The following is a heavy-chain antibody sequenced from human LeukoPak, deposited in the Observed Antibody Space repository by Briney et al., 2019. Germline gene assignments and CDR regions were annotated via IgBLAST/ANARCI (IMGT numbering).Heavy chain of an antibody. CDR3: ARIRANWFDP. CDR1: GGSISSSSYY. J-gene: IGHJ5*02. CDR2: IYYSGST. Sequence: SETLSLTCTVSGGSISSSSYYWGWIRQPPGKGLEWIGSIYYSGSTYYNPSLKSRVTISVDTSENQFSLKLSSVTAADTAVYYCARIRANWFDPWGQGTLVTVSS. V-gene: IGHV4-39*07.